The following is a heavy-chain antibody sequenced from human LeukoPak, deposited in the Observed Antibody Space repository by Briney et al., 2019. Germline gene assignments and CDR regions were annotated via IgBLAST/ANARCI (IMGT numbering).Heavy chain of an antibody. V-gene: IGHV3-74*01. D-gene: IGHD3-10*01. J-gene: IGHJ4*02. CDR3: ASAITYYYGSGSYYNLNY. CDR1: GFTFSSYW. CDR2: INSDGSST. Sequence: GGSLRLSCAASGFTFSSYWMHWVRQAPGKGLVWVSRINSDGSSTGYADSVKGRFTISRDNAKSTLYLQMNSLRAEDTAVYYCASAITYYYGSGSYYNLNYWGQGTLVTVSS.